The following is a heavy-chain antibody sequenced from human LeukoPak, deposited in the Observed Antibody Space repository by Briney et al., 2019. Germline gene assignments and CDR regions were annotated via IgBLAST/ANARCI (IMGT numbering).Heavy chain of an antibody. CDR1: GGSISSYY. V-gene: IGHV4-59*01. J-gene: IGHJ6*02. CDR2: IYYSGST. Sequence: PSETLSLTCTVYGGSISSYYWSWIRQPPGKGLEWIGYIYYSGSTNYNPSLKSRVTISVDTSKNQFSLKLSSVTAADTAVYYCARQGYCSSISCYNYYYYYGMDVWGQGTTVTVSS. D-gene: IGHD2-2*02. CDR3: ARQGYCSSISCYNYYYYYGMDV.